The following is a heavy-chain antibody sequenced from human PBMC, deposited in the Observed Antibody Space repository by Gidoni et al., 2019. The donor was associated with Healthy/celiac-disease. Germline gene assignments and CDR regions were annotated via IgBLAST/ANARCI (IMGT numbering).Heavy chain of an antibody. CDR3: ARDWALYGDYGSGWFDP. D-gene: IGHD4-17*01. V-gene: IGHV4-61*01. Sequence: QVQLQESGPGLVKPSETLSLTCTVSGGSVSSGSYYWSWIRQPPGKGREWIGYIYYSGSTNSNPSLKSRVTISVDTSKNQFSLKLSSVTAADTAVYYCARDWALYGDYGSGWFDPWGQGTLVTVSS. CDR2: IYYSGST. CDR1: GGSVSSGSYY. J-gene: IGHJ5*02.